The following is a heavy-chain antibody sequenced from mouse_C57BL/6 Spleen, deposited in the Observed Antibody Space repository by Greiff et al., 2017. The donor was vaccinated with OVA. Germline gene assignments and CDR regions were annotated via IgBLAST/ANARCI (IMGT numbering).Heavy chain of an antibody. V-gene: IGHV1-55*01. CDR3: ARNYGSSYGYFDV. J-gene: IGHJ1*03. CDR1: GYTFTSYW. D-gene: IGHD1-1*01. Sequence: QVQLKQPGAELVKPGASVKMSCKASGYTFTSYWITWVKQRPGQGLEWIGDIYPGSGSTNYNEKFKSKATLTVDTSSSTAYMQLSSLTSEDSAVYYCARNYGSSYGYFDVWGTGTTVTVSP. CDR2: IYPGSGST.